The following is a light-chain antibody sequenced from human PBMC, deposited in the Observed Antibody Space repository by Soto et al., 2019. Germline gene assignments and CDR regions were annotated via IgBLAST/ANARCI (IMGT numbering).Light chain of an antibody. Sequence: AIQVAQSPSSLSASVGDRVTITCRASQDIRGALAWYQQKPGKAPRLLIFDVSTLETGVPSRFSGGGSGTDFTLTISSLQPEDFGTYYCQQFNSYPITFGHGTRLEFK. CDR2: DVS. V-gene: IGKV1-13*02. CDR3: QQFNSYPIT. CDR1: QDIRGA. J-gene: IGKJ5*01.